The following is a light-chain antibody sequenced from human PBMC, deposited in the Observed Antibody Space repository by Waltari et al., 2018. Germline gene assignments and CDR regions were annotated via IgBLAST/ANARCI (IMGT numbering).Light chain of an antibody. CDR2: EVN. CDR3: FSYAGSTTFV. Sequence: QSALTQPASVSGSPGQSITISCTGTSSDVGIYNLVSWYQQHPGKVPKLMIYEVNKWPSGVSNRFSGSKSGNTASLTISGLQAEDEADYYCFSYAGSTTFVFGGGTKLTVL. V-gene: IGLV2-23*02. J-gene: IGLJ3*02. CDR1: SSDVGIYNL.